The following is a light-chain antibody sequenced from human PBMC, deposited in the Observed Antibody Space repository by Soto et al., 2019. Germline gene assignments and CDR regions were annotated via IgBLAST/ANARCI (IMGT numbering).Light chain of an antibody. J-gene: IGKJ2*01. V-gene: IGKV1-13*02. CDR1: QSISSA. Sequence: AIQLTQSISSLSASVGDRVTITCRASQSISSALAWYQQKPGKAPKLLIYAASSWESGVPSRFSGSGSGTDFTLTISSLQPEDFTTYYCQQFNSYPTFGQGTKLEIK. CDR2: AAS. CDR3: QQFNSYPT.